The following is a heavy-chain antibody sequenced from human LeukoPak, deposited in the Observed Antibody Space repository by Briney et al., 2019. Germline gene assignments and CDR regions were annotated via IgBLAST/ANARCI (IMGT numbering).Heavy chain of an antibody. Sequence: PSETLSLTCTVSGGSISNYYWTWTRQPPGKGLEWIGYIYHSGSTNYNPSLKSRVTISLDTSRNQFSLRLTSVTAADTAVYYCARGGTAKGHFDYWGQGTLVTVSS. J-gene: IGHJ4*02. CDR3: ARGGTAKGHFDY. V-gene: IGHV4-59*08. CDR1: GGSISNYY. CDR2: IYHSGST. D-gene: IGHD6-13*01.